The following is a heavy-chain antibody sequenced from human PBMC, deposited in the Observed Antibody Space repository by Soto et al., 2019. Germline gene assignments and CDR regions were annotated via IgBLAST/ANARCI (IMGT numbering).Heavy chain of an antibody. D-gene: IGHD6-19*01. Sequence: LSLTCSVSGGSVSSGTYYWGWIRQSPGKGLEWIGSIYYSGSTYYNPSLKSRVTISVDTSKNQFSLKLSSVTAADTAVYYCARHLSSGSEFDPWGQGTLVTVSS. J-gene: IGHJ5*02. CDR1: GGSVSSGTYY. V-gene: IGHV4-39*01. CDR3: ARHLSSGSEFDP. CDR2: IYYSGST.